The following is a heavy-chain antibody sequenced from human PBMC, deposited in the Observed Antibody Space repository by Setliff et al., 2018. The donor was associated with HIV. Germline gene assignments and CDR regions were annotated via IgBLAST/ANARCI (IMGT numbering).Heavy chain of an antibody. V-gene: IGHV4-34*01. D-gene: IGHD2-21*01. CDR1: GGSFTNYY. CDR2: INHSGTT. CDR3: VRGRDFIVRHLHFTAGGAYDV. J-gene: IGHJ3*01. Sequence: KTSETLSLTCVVYGGSFTNYYWSWIRQPPGKGLECIGEINHSGTTNYNPSLKSRVTISVDTSKNQFSLKLSSVTAADTAVYYCVRGRDFIVRHLHFTAGGAYDVWGPGTLVTVSS.